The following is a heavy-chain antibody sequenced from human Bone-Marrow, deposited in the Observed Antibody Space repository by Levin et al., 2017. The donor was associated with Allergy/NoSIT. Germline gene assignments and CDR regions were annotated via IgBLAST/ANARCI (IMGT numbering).Heavy chain of an antibody. Sequence: GESLKISCAASGFTFSDHYMDWVRQAPGKGLEWVGRTRNKANSYTTEYAASVKGRFTISRDDSKNSLYLQMNSLKTEDTAVYYCARERQDRYCSSTSCYEYYYYYMDVWGKGTTVTVSS. D-gene: IGHD2-2*01. J-gene: IGHJ6*03. CDR2: TRNKANSYTT. CDR3: ARERQDRYCSSTSCYEYYYYYMDV. V-gene: IGHV3-72*01. CDR1: GFTFSDHY.